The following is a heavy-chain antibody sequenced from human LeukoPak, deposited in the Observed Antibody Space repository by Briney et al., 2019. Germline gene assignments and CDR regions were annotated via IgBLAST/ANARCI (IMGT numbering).Heavy chain of an antibody. CDR2: ISGSGGST. Sequence: GGSLRLSCAASGFTFSSYAMSWVRQAPGKGLEWVSAISGSGGSTYYADSVKGRFTISRDNSKNTLYLQMNSLRAEDTAVYYCARSRQWLLGGLYFDYWGRGTLVTVSS. V-gene: IGHV3-23*01. D-gene: IGHD3-22*01. CDR3: ARSRQWLLGGLYFDY. J-gene: IGHJ4*02. CDR1: GFTFSSYA.